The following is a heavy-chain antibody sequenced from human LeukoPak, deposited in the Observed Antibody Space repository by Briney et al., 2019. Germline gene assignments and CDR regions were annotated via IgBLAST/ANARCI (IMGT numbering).Heavy chain of an antibody. J-gene: IGHJ4*02. V-gene: IGHV4-59*12. CDR1: GGSISSYY. D-gene: IGHD2-2*01. CDR2: IYYSGST. Sequence: PSETLSLTCTVSGGSISSYYWSWIRQPPGKGLEWIGYIYYSGSTNYNPSLKSRVTISVDTSKNQFSLKLSSVTAADTAVYYCARDPGFQLPRDYWGQGTLVTVSS. CDR3: ARDPGFQLPRDY.